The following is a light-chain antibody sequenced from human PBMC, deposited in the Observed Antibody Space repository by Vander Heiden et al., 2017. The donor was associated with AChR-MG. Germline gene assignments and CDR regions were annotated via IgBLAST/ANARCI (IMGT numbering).Light chain of an antibody. Sequence: QSVLTQPPSASGPPGQRVTIPCSGSNSNVGSNPVNWYQPPPGTAPKLLIYSNNQRPSGVPDRFSASKSGTSASLAISGLQSEDEADYYCAAWDDSLNGSVVFGGGTKLTVL. V-gene: IGLV1-44*01. CDR2: SNN. J-gene: IGLJ2*01. CDR3: AAWDDSLNGSVV. CDR1: NSNVGSNP.